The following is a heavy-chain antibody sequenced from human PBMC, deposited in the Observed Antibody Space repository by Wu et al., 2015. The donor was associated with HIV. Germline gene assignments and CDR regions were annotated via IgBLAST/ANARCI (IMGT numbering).Heavy chain of an antibody. J-gene: IGHJ4*02. Sequence: QVQLVQSGAEVKKPGSSVKVSCKASGGTFSNYAISWVRQAPGQGLEWMGGIIPMFGTPNYAQKFQGRVTITTDESTSTAYMELSSLRSEDTAVYYCARAGYSSSWSGSDYWGQGTLVTVSS. CDR2: IIPMFGTP. CDR1: GGTFSNYA. D-gene: IGHD6-13*01. CDR3: ARAGYSSSWSGSDY. V-gene: IGHV1-69*05.